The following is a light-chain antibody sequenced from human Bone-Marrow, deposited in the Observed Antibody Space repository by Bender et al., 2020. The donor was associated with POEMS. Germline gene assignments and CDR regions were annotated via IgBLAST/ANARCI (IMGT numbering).Light chain of an antibody. CDR1: SSDVAGYNF. Sequence: QSALTQPASVSGSPGQSITISCTGTSSDVAGYNFVPWYQQHPGKGPKLMIYEDNKRPSGVSNHFSGSKSGNAASLTVSGLQADDEADYYCCSDAGSSTFGRVFGGGTKLTV. J-gene: IGLJ3*02. CDR2: EDN. V-gene: IGLV2-23*02. CDR3: CSDAGSSTFGRV.